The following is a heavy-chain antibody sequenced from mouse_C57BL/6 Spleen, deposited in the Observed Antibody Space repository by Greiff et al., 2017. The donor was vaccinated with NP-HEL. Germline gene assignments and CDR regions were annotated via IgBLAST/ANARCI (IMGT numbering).Heavy chain of an antibody. D-gene: IGHD1-1*01. V-gene: IGHV1-18*01. J-gene: IGHJ4*01. CDR3: ARYGYYGSRYYYAMDY. CDR2: INPNNGGT. CDR1: GYTFTDYN. Sequence: EVQLQQSGPELVKPGASVKIPCKASGYTFTDYNMDWVKQSHGKSLEWIGDINPNNGGTIYNQKFKGKATLTVDKSSSTAYMELRSLTSEDTAVYYCARYGYYGSRYYYAMDYWGQGTSVTVSS.